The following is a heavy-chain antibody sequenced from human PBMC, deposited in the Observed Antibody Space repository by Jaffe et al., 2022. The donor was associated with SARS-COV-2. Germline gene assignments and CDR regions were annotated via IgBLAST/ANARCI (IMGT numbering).Heavy chain of an antibody. CDR2: IRSKAYGGTT. D-gene: IGHD3-3*01. Sequence: EVQLVESGGGLVKPGRSLRLSCTASGFTFGDYAMSWFRQAPGKGLEWVGFIRSKAYGGTTEYAASVKGRFTISRDDSKSIAYLQMNSLKTEDTAVYYCTRDRAVDVLRFLEWSPRASDYWGQGTLVTVSS. CDR3: TRDRAVDVLRFLEWSPRASDY. V-gene: IGHV3-49*05. J-gene: IGHJ4*02. CDR1: GFTFGDYA.